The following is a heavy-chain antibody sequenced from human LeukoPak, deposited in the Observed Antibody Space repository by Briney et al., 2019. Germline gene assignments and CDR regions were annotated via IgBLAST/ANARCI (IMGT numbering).Heavy chain of an antibody. J-gene: IGHJ4*02. V-gene: IGHV4-4*07. CDR2: IHTSGKT. CDR3: VRGGSAAAAVFDY. CDR1: GGSISGYY. D-gene: IGHD6-13*01. Sequence: SETLSLTCTASGGSISGYYWSWIRQPAGEGLDWIGHIHTSGKTNYNLSLKSRVSMSVDTSKNQFSLKLTSVTAADTAVYYCVRGGSAAAAVFDYWGQGTLVIVSS.